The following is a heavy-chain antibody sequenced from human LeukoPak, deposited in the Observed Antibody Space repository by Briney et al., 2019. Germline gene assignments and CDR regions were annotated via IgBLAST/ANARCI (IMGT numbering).Heavy chain of an antibody. J-gene: IGHJ4*02. D-gene: IGHD1-26*01. CDR2: MYYSGST. CDR3: ASCSRRESGSYCFDY. V-gene: IGHV4-61*08. CDR1: GGSVSSGGYY. Sequence: PSETLSLTCTVSGGSVSSGGYYWSWIRQPPGKGLEWIGYMYYSGSTNYNPSLKSRVTISVDTSKNQFSLMLSSVTAADTAVYYCASCSRRESGSYCFDYWGQGTLVTVSS.